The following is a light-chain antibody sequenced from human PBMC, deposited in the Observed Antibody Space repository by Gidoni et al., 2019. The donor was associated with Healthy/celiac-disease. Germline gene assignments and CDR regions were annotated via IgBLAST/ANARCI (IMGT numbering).Light chain of an antibody. J-gene: IGLJ2*01. V-gene: IGLV2-14*01. CDR3: SSYTSSSVL. CDR2: EVS. Sequence: QSALTQPASVSGSPGQSITISCTGTSSDVGGYNYVSWYQQHPGKAPKLMIYEVSNRPSGVSTRFSGSKSGNTASLPISGLQAEDAADYYCSSYTSSSVLFGGGTKLTVL. CDR1: SSDVGGYNY.